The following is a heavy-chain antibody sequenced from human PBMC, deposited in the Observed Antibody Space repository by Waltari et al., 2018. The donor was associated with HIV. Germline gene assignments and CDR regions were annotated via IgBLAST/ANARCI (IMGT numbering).Heavy chain of an antibody. D-gene: IGHD2-21*02. CDR2: IYSGGST. Sequence: EVQLVESGGGLIQPGGFLRLSCEASGFSARRNYRSWVRQAPGKGLEWVSVIYSGGSTYYADSVKGRFTISRDNSKNTLYLQMNSLRAEDTAVYYCARGFGCGGDCYYFDYWGQGTLVTVSS. CDR3: ARGFGCGGDCYYFDY. V-gene: IGHV3-53*01. CDR1: GFSARRNY. J-gene: IGHJ4*02.